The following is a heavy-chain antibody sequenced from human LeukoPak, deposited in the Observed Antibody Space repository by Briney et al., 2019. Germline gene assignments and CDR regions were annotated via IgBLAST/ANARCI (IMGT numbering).Heavy chain of an antibody. Sequence: TSETLSLTCTVSGGSISSYYWSWIRQPPGKGPEWIGYIYYSGSTNYNPSLKSRVTISVDTSKNQFSLKLSSVTAADTAVYYCARDLVGAFDIWGQGTMVTVSS. J-gene: IGHJ3*02. D-gene: IGHD2-21*01. CDR1: GGSISSYY. V-gene: IGHV4-59*01. CDR2: IYYSGST. CDR3: ARDLVGAFDI.